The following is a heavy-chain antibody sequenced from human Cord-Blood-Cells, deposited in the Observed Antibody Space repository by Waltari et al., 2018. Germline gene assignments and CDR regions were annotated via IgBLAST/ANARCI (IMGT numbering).Heavy chain of an antibody. Sequence: QVQLQQWGAGLLKPTETLSLTCAVYGGSFRGYYWSWIRQPPGQGLEWIGEINHSGSTSYNPALKSRVTVAVDTSKTQFSLKLSAVTAADTAVYYCARHGRIIVGATCFAFDIWGQGTMVTVSS. CDR2: INHSGST. D-gene: IGHD1-26*01. V-gene: IGHV4-34*01. CDR3: ARHGRIIVGATCFAFDI. J-gene: IGHJ3*02. CDR1: GGSFRGYY.